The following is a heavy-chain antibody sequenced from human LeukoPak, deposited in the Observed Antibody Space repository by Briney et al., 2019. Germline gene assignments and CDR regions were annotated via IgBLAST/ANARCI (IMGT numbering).Heavy chain of an antibody. D-gene: IGHD1-1*01. CDR1: GFTFSNHG. J-gene: IGHJ4*02. Sequence: GGSLRLSCAPSGFTFSNHGMHWVRQAPGKGLEWVAIIWYDGSQKYYADSVKGRFTISRDNSENTLYLQMNSLRVEDTAVYYCARVRGATGTTYSDYWGQGTLVTVSS. CDR3: ARVRGATGTTYSDY. CDR2: IWYDGSQK. V-gene: IGHV3-33*01.